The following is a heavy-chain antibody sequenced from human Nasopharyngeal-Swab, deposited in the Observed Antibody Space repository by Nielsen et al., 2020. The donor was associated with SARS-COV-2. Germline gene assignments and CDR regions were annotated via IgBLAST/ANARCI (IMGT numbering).Heavy chain of an antibody. CDR1: GFTFSSYA. CDR2: ISYDGSNK. Sequence: GESLKISCAASGFTFSSYAMHWVRQAPGKGLEWVAVISYDGSNKYYADSVKGRFTISRDNSKNTLCLQMNSLRAEDTAVYYCAGTSGDYWGQGTLVTVSS. CDR3: AGTSGDY. V-gene: IGHV3-30-3*01. J-gene: IGHJ4*02.